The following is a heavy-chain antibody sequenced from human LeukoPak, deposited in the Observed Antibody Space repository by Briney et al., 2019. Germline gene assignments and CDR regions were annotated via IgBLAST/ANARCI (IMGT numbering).Heavy chain of an antibody. CDR2: INPNSGGT. CDR3: ARDGSVTPGYFDY. V-gene: IGHV1-2*04. Sequence: GASVKVSCKASGYTFTGYYMHWVRQAPGQGLEWVGWINPNSGGTNYAQKFQGWVTMTRDTSISTAYMELSRLRSDDTAVYYCARDGSVTPGYFDYWGQGTLVTVSS. D-gene: IGHD4-23*01. CDR1: GYTFTGYY. J-gene: IGHJ4*02.